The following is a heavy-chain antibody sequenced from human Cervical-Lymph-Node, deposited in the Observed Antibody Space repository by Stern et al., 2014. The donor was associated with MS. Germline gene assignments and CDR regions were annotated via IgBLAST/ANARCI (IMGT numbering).Heavy chain of an antibody. CDR3: ARGSSTTFPFFDY. CDR1: GYSFSSHA. Sequence: QVQLVESGAEVRKPGASVKVSCSASGYSFSSHAVHWVRQAPGQRLEWLGWINGGQGDTKYSHKFRGRVTITRDTSASTAYLELSSLTSEDTAVYSCARGSSTTFPFFDYCGQGSLVTVSS. D-gene: IGHD6-13*01. J-gene: IGHJ4*02. V-gene: IGHV1-3*01. CDR2: INGGQGDT.